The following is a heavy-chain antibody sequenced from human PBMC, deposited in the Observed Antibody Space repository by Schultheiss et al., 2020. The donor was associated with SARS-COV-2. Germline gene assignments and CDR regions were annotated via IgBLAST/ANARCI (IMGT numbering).Heavy chain of an antibody. CDR2: INHSGST. Sequence: SETLSLTCAVYGGSFSGYYWSWIRQPPGKGLEWIGEINHSGSTYYNPSLKSRVTISVDTSKNQFSLKLSSVTAADTAVYYCATQTSSWGQGTLVTVSS. CDR1: GGSFSGYY. J-gene: IGHJ4*02. CDR3: ATQTSS. V-gene: IGHV4-34*01.